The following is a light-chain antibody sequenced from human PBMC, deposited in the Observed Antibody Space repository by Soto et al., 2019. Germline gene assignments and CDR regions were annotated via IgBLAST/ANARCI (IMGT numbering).Light chain of an antibody. CDR3: QKDTNVPT. J-gene: IGKJ4*01. V-gene: IGKV1-27*01. Sequence: DIQMTQYPSSLSASVGDRVTITCRASQGISNYLAWYQQIPGKVPKLLISAASTLQSGVPSRFSGSGSGTTFALTISCLQPEAGATYYCQKDTNVPTFGGGTKVEIK. CDR1: QGISNY. CDR2: AAS.